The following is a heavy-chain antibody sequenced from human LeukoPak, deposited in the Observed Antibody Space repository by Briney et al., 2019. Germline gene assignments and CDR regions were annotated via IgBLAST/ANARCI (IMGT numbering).Heavy chain of an antibody. CDR1: GGSISSGDYY. CDR2: IHYLGST. J-gene: IGHJ4*02. CDR3: AAQLVATADFDY. D-gene: IGHD5-12*01. V-gene: IGHV4-30-4*01. Sequence: SETLSLTCTVSGGSISSGDYYWSWIRQPPGKGLEWIGYIHYLGSTYYNPSLKSRVTISIDTSKSQFSLRLSSVTAADTAVYYCAAQLVATADFDYWGQGTLVTVSS.